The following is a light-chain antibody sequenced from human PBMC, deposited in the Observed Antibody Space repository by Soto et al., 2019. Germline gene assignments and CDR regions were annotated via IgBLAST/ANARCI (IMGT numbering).Light chain of an antibody. J-gene: IGKJ1*01. CDR3: QQSYSNLWT. CDR2: AAS. V-gene: IGKV1-39*01. Sequence: DIQMTQSPSSLSASVGDRVTITCRASRTINTFLNWYQQKPGKAPSLLIYAASSLQSGVSSRFSGSGSGTDFTLTISSLQPEDFATYYCQQSYSNLWTFGQGTKVEIK. CDR1: RTINTF.